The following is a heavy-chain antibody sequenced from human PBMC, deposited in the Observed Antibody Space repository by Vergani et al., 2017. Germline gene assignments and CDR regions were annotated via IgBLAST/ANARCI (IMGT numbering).Heavy chain of an antibody. V-gene: IGHV1-69*08. Sequence: QVQLVQSGAEVKKPGSSVKVSCKASGGTFSSYTISWVRQAPGQGLEWMGRIIPILGIANYAQKFQGRVTITADKSTSTAYMELSSLRSEDTAVYYCARDRVDIVATTTYYYYYYGMDVWGQGTTVTVSS. J-gene: IGHJ6*02. D-gene: IGHD5-12*01. CDR2: IIPILGIA. CDR1: GGTFSSYT. CDR3: ARDRVDIVATTTYYYYYYGMDV.